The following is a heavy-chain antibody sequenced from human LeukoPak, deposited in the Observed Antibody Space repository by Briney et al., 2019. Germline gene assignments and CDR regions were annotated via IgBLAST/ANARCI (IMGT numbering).Heavy chain of an antibody. CDR3: ARHVYCYDSSGYFYSFDY. CDR1: GGSLSGYY. Sequence: SETLSLTCAVYGGSLSGYYWSWVRQPPGKGLEWMGEINHSGSTNNNPSLKSPVTIAVDTSKNQFSLKLSSVAAADTAVYYCARHVYCYDSSGYFYSFDYWGQGTLVTVSS. V-gene: IGHV4-34*01. CDR2: INHSGST. J-gene: IGHJ4*02. D-gene: IGHD3-22*01.